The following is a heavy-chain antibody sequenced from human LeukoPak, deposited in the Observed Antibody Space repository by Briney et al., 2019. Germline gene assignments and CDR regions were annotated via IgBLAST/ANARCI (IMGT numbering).Heavy chain of an antibody. J-gene: IGHJ6*03. D-gene: IGHD3-10*01. CDR3: ARGRSSMVRGYYYYYMDV. CDR2: IYYSGST. CDR1: GGSISSYY. Sequence: SETLSLTCTVSGGSISSYYWSWIRQPPGKGLAWIGYIYYSGSTNYNPSLKSRVTISVDTSKNQFSLKLSSVTAADTAVYYCARGRSSMVRGYYYYYMDVWGKGTTVTISS. V-gene: IGHV4-59*01.